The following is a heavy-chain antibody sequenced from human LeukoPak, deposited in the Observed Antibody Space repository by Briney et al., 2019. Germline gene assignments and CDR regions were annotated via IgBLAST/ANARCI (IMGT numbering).Heavy chain of an antibody. Sequence: SETLSLTCTVSGGSISSYYWSWIRQPPGKGLEWIGYIYYSGSTNYNPSLKSRVTISVDTSKNQFSLKLSSVTAADTAVYYCSRAFLRYFGCPQFDWGGGEPLATAS. CDR2: IYYSGST. J-gene: IGHJ4*02. V-gene: IGHV4-59*01. CDR1: GGSISSYY. D-gene: IGHD3-9*01. CDR3: SRAFLRYFGCPQFDW.